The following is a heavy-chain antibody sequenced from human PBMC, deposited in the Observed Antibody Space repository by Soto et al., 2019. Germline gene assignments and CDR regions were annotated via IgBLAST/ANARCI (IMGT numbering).Heavy chain of an antibody. CDR2: ISGSGATT. V-gene: IGHV3-23*01. CDR3: AKLRYFDWSSYNWFEY. CDR1: GFTFSSYA. Sequence: GGSLRLSGAASGFTFSSYAMTWVRQAPGKGLEWVSGISGSGATTSYADSVKGRFTVSRDNSKNTLYLQMNSLRVEDTAVYYCAKLRYFDWSSYNWFEYWGQGDPVPVSS. D-gene: IGHD3-9*01. J-gene: IGHJ5*01.